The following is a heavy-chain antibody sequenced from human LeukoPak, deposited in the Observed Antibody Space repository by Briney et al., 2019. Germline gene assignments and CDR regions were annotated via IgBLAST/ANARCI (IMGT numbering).Heavy chain of an antibody. CDR2: IVVGSGNT. CDR3: AEGYCTGASCYVLDS. D-gene: IGHD2-15*01. J-gene: IGHJ4*02. Sequence: SVKVSCKASGFTFTSSAVQWVRQARGQRLEWIGWIVVGSGNTNYAQKFQERVTMTRDTSTATVYMDLGSLTSEDTAIYYCAEGYCTGASCYVLDSWGQGTLVTVSS. V-gene: IGHV1-58*01. CDR1: GFTFTSSA.